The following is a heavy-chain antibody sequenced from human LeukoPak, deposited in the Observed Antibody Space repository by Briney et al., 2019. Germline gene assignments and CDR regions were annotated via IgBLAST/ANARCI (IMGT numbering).Heavy chain of an antibody. CDR3: ARGHTLYYESTAYYYFDY. CDR2: ISAYDGNR. V-gene: IGHV1-18*01. CDR1: GYTFTSYV. J-gene: IGHJ4*02. Sequence: ASVKVSCKASGYTFTSYVINWVRLFPGQEREWMGWISAYDGNRNYAQKVQGRVTMTTDTSTSTAYMELRSPRSDDTAVYYCARGHTLYYESTAYYYFDYWGQGTLVTVSS. D-gene: IGHD3-22*01.